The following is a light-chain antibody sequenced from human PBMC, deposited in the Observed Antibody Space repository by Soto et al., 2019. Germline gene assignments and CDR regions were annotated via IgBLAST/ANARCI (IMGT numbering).Light chain of an antibody. CDR3: QQSYSTTWT. V-gene: IGKV1-8*01. CDR1: QGISSY. Sequence: AIRMTQSPSSFSSSTGDRVTITCRASQGISSYLAWYQQKPGKAPKLLIYAASTLQSGVPSRFSGSGSGTDFTLTISSLQPEDFATYYCQQSYSTTWTFGQGTKVDI. CDR2: AAS. J-gene: IGKJ1*01.